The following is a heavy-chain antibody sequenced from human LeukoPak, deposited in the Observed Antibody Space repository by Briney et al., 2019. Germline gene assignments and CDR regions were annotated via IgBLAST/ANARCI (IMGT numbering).Heavy chain of an antibody. CDR1: GGSISSSSYY. Sequence: SQTLSLTCTVSGGSISSSSYYWGWIRQPPGKGLEWIGSIYYSGSTYYNPSLKSRVTISVDTSKNQFSLKLSSVTAADTAVYYCARQGVVVPGAFDPWGQGTLVTASS. V-gene: IGHV4-39*01. D-gene: IGHD2-2*01. CDR2: IYYSGST. CDR3: ARQGVVVPGAFDP. J-gene: IGHJ5*02.